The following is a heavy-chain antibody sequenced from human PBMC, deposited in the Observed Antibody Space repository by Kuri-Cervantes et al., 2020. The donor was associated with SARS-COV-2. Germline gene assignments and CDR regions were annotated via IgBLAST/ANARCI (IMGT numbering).Heavy chain of an antibody. CDR1: GYSISSGYY. CDR3: ARAYGFLRYIYYMDV. Sequence: SETLSLTCTVSGYSISSGYYWGWIRQPPGKGLEWIGYIYTRGSTNYNPSLKSRVTISVDTSAKQFSLHLSSVTAADTAVYYCARAYGFLRYIYYMDVWGRGTTVTVSS. D-gene: IGHD4-17*01. J-gene: IGHJ6*03. CDR2: IYTRGST. V-gene: IGHV4-38-2*02.